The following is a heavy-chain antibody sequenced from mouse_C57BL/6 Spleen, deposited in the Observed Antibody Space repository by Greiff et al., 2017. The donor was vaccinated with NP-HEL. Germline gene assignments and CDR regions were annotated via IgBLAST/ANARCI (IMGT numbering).Heavy chain of an antibody. CDR2: IDPSDSET. J-gene: IGHJ4*01. V-gene: IGHV1-52*01. Sequence: QVQLKQPGAELVRPGSSVKLSCKASGYTFTSYWMHWVKQRPIQGLEWIGNIDPSDSETHYNQKFKDKATLTVDKSSSTAYMQLSSLTSEDSAVYYCARSYGNHYAMDYWGQGTSVTVSS. CDR1: GYTFTSYW. D-gene: IGHD2-1*01. CDR3: ARSYGNHYAMDY.